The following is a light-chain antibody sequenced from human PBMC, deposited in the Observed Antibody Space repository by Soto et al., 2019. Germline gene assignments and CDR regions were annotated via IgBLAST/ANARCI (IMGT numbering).Light chain of an antibody. V-gene: IGKV1-9*01. CDR1: QGISSS. J-gene: IGKJ1*01. CDR3: QQLNSYPRT. CDR2: AAS. Sequence: IQLTQSPSSLSASVGDRVTITCRASQGISSSLAWYQQNPGKAPKLLIYAASTLHSGVPSRFSGSGSGIDFTLTISSLQPKDFATYYCQQLNSYPRTLGQGTKVEIK.